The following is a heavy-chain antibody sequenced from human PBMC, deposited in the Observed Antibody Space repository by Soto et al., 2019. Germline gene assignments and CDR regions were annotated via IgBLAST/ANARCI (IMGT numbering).Heavy chain of an antibody. CDR2: IHYSGATP. D-gene: IGHD1-26*01. Sequence: ASVKVSCKASGCTFTNYYMHWVRQAPGHGLVWMVVIHYSGATPTYAQKFQGRVTMARDTFTSTGYVRLSRLTSENTAVYCCARGEPDLATIGSFDYCGQGTLVTVSS. CDR1: GCTFTNYY. J-gene: IGHJ4*02. V-gene: IGHV1-46*01. CDR3: ARGEPDLATIGSFDY.